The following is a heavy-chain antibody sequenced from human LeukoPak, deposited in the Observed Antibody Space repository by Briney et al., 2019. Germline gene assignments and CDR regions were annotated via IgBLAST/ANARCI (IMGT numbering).Heavy chain of an antibody. D-gene: IGHD6-19*01. V-gene: IGHV3-74*01. CDR3: AKIAVAGDAFDI. CDR2: INSDGSSA. J-gene: IGHJ3*02. Sequence: GGSLRLSCEASEFTLKDYWMHWVRQGPGKGLVWVSRINSDGSSASYADSVKGRFTISRDNAKNSLYLQMNSLRAEDTAVYYCAKIAVAGDAFDIWGQGTMVTVSS. CDR1: EFTLKDYW.